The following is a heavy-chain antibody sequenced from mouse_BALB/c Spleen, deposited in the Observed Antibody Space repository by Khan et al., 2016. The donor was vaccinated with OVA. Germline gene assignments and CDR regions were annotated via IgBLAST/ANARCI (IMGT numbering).Heavy chain of an antibody. D-gene: IGHD2-14*01. CDR3: SRRTTEYALDY. Sequence: QVQLQQSGAELARPGASVKMSCKASGYTFTSHTMYWVKQRPGQGLEWIGYINPRSDYTQYNQKFNDKATLTADISSSTAYMQLSSLTSEDSAAYYCSRRTTEYALDYWGQGTSVTVSS. V-gene: IGHV1-4*01. CDR1: GYTFTSHT. J-gene: IGHJ4*01. CDR2: INPRSDYT.